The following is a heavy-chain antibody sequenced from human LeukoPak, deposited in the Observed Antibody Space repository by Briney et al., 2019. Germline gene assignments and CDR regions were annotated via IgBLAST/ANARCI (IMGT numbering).Heavy chain of an antibody. CDR2: IRYDGSNK. CDR3: AKAPYSSSSGGFDY. J-gene: IGHJ4*02. Sequence: GGSLRLSCAASGFTFSSYGMHWVRQAPGKGLEWVAFIRYDGSNKYYADSVKGRFTISRDNSKNTLYLQMNSLRAEDTAVYYCAKAPYSSSSGGFDYWGQGTLVTVSS. D-gene: IGHD6-6*01. V-gene: IGHV3-30*02. CDR1: GFTFSSYG.